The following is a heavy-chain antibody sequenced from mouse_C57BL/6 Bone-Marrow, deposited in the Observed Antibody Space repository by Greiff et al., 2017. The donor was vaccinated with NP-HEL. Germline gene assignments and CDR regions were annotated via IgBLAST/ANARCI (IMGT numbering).Heavy chain of an antibody. CDR3: ARDYGSSFAY. J-gene: IGHJ3*01. Sequence: VQLQQPGAELVKPGASVKLSCKASGYTFTSYWMHWVKQRPGQGLEWIGMIHPNSGSTNYNEKFKSKATLTVDKSSSTAYMQLSGLTSEDSAVYYCARDYGSSFAYWGQGTLVTVSA. CDR2: IHPNSGST. V-gene: IGHV1-64*01. CDR1: GYTFTSYW. D-gene: IGHD1-1*01.